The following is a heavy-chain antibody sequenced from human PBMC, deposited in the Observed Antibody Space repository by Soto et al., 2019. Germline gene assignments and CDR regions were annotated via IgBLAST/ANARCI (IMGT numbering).Heavy chain of an antibody. CDR3: ARDESSSWHRVPYYFDY. J-gene: IGHJ4*02. CDR1: GFTFSSYA. D-gene: IGHD6-13*01. CDR2: ISYDGSNK. Sequence: ESGGGVVQPGRSLRLSCAASGFTFSSYAMHWVRQAPGKGLEWVAVISYDGSNKYYADSVKGRFTISRDNSKNTLYLQMNSLRAEDTAVYYCARDESSSWHRVPYYFDYWGQGTLVTVSS. V-gene: IGHV3-30-3*01.